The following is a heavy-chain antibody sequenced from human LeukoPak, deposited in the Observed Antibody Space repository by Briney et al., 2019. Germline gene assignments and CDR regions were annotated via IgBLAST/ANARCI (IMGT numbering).Heavy chain of an antibody. J-gene: IGHJ4*02. D-gene: IGHD6-19*01. V-gene: IGHV5-51*01. CDR1: GYIFTSYW. CDR3: ARSLAVAVDYFDY. CDR2: IYPGDSDT. Sequence: GESLQISCKGSGYIFTSYWIGWVRQMPGKGLEWMGIIYPGDSDTRYSPSFQGQVTISADKSISTAYLQWSSLKASDTAMYYCARSLAVAVDYFDYWGQGTLVTVSS.